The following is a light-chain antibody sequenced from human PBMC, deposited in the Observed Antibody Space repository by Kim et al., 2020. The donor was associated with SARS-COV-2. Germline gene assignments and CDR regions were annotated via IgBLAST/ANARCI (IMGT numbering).Light chain of an antibody. V-gene: IGKV3-20*01. CDR1: QSVSSSY. CDR2: GAS. J-gene: IGKJ2*01. Sequence: SAGERATLSCRASQSVSSSYLAWYQQKPGQAPRLLIYGASSRATGIPDRFSGSGSGTDFTRTISRLEPEDFAVYYCQQYGSAPYTFGQGTKLEI. CDR3: QQYGSAPYT.